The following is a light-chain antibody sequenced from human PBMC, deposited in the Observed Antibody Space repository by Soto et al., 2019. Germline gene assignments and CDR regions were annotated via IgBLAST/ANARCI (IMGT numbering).Light chain of an antibody. Sequence: LSASVEDRVIITCRASQSISNHLNWYQQKPGKAPKLLIFAASSLQSGVPSRFSGSRSGPDFTLTISSLQPEDVAVYYCQQYYNWPRTFGQGTKVDIK. V-gene: IGKV1-39*01. CDR3: QQYYNWPRT. J-gene: IGKJ1*01. CDR1: QSISNH. CDR2: AAS.